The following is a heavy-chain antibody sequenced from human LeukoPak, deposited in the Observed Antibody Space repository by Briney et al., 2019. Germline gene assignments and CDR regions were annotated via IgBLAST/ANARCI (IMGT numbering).Heavy chain of an antibody. V-gene: IGHV3-30*03. J-gene: IGHJ4*02. CDR2: ISYDGSNK. CDR3: ARENAEDLDH. CDR1: GFTFSSYG. Sequence: GRSLRLSCAASGFTFSSYGMHWVRQAPGKGLEWVAVISYDGSNKYYADSVKGRFTISRDNSKNTLYLQMNSLRAEDTAVYYCARENAEDLDHWGQGTLVTVSS.